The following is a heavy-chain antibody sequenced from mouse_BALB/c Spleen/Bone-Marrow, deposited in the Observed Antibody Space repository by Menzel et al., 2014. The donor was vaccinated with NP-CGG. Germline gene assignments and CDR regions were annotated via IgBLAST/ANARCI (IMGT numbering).Heavy chain of an antibody. CDR3: TRRGYYRYDRAMDY. D-gene: IGHD2-14*01. J-gene: IGHJ4*01. Sequence: QVQLKQSGAELVKPGASVKLSCKASGYTFTSYYMYWVKQRPGQGLEWIGEINPSNGGTNFNEKFKSKATLTVDKSSSTAYMQLSSLTSEDSAVYYCTRRGYYRYDRAMDYWGQGTSVTVSS. V-gene: IGHV1S81*02. CDR1: GYTFTSYY. CDR2: INPSNGGT.